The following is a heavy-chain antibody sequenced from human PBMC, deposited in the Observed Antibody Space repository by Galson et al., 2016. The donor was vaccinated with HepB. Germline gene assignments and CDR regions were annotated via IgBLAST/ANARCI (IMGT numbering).Heavy chain of an antibody. CDR1: GFTFSGSP. CDR2: IKTKPNAYAT. J-gene: IGHJ4*02. D-gene: IGHD2-15*01. Sequence: SLRLSCAASGFTFSGSPMHWVRQASGKGLEWLGRIKTKPNAYATVYAASVQGRFTISRDDSKSTAYLQMTSLKTEDTAVYFCTRLGGPDHPGGYHFDYWGQGALVTVSS. V-gene: IGHV3-73*01. CDR3: TRLGGPDHPGGYHFDY.